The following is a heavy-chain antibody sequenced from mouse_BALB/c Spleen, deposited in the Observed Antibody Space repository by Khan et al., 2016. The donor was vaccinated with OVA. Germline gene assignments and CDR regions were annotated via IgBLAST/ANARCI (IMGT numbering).Heavy chain of an antibody. CDR3: VKQNYGTLYAMDY. CDR1: GFSLTSYG. V-gene: IGHV2-3*01. D-gene: IGHD2-1*01. J-gene: IGHJ4*01. Sequence: QVQLKQSGPALVAPSQSLSITCTVSGFSLTSYGVNWVRQPPGKGLEWLGVIWGDGSTNYHSVLISRLSISKDNSKSQVFLKLNSLQTDDTATYYCVKQNYGTLYAMDYWGQGTAVTGSS. CDR2: IWGDGST.